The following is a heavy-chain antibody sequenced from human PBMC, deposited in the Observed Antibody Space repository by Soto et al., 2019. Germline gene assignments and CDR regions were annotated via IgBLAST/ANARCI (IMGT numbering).Heavy chain of an antibody. CDR2: IYYSGST. V-gene: IGHV4-59*08. CDR3: ARSRSWYNDNWFDP. J-gene: IGHJ5*02. CDR1: GGSISSYY. D-gene: IGHD6-13*01. Sequence: QVQLQESGPGLMKPSETLSLTCTVSGGSISSYYWSWIRQPPGKGLEWIGYIYYSGSTNYNPSLNSRVTISVDTSKNQFSLKLSSVTAADTAVYYCARSRSWYNDNWFDPWGQGTLVTVSS.